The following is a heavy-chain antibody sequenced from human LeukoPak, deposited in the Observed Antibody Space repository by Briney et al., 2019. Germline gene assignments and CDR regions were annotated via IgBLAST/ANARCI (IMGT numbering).Heavy chain of an antibody. CDR2: INHSGST. CDR1: GGSFSGYY. V-gene: IGHV4-34*01. CDR3: ARGLRYCSSTSCYPRFDH. D-gene: IGHD2-2*01. J-gene: IGHJ4*02. Sequence: ALETLSLTCAVYGGSFSGYYWSWIRQPPGKGLEWIGEINHSGSTNYNPSLKSRVTISVDTSKNQFSLKLSSVTAADTAVYYCARGLRYCSSTSCYPRFDHWGQGTLVTVSS.